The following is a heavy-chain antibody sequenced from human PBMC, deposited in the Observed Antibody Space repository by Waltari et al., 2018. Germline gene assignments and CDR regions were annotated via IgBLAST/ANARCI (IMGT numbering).Heavy chain of an antibody. D-gene: IGHD3-3*01. CDR3: AKVTIFGVVITAFDY. CDR2: ISGSGGRT. V-gene: IGHV3-23*01. Sequence: EVQLLESGGGLVQPGGSLRLSCAASGFTFSSSAMSWVRQAPGKGLEWGSAISGSGGRTYYADSVKGRFTISRDNSKNTLYLQMNSLRAEDTAVYYCAKVTIFGVVITAFDYWGQGTLVTVSS. J-gene: IGHJ4*02. CDR1: GFTFSSSA.